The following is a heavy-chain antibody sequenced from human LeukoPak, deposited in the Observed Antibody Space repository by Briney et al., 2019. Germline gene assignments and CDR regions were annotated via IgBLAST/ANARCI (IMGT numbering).Heavy chain of an antibody. CDR1: GGSISGTNW. V-gene: IGHV4-4*02. Sequence: SETLSLTCGVSGGSISGTNWWSWVRQPPGQGLEWIGEISLAGQTNYNPSLNGRVTMSVDTSKNQFSLKLSSVTAADTAVYYCVRGGIVGTTARIPLFDYWGQGTLVTVSS. D-gene: IGHD1-26*01. CDR2: ISLAGQT. J-gene: IGHJ4*02. CDR3: VRGGIVGTTARIPLFDY.